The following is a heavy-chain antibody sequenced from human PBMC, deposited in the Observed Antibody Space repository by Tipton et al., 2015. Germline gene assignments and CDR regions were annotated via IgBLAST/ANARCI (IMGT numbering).Heavy chain of an antibody. J-gene: IGHJ6*02. CDR3: ARDLEHGMDV. Sequence: TLSLTCAVYGGSFSGYYWTWIRQPPGKGLEWIGSISHSGNTYYNPSLKSRVTISVDTSKNEFSLKLRSVTAADTAVYYCARDLEHGMDVWGQGTTVTVSS. V-gene: IGHV4-34*01. CDR2: ISHSGNT. D-gene: IGHD3-3*01. CDR1: GGSFSGYY.